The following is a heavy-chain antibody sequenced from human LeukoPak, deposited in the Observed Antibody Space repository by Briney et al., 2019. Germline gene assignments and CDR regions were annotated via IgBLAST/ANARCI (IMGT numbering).Heavy chain of an antibody. V-gene: IGHV4-34*01. J-gene: IGHJ6*02. Sequence: SETLSLACAVYGGSFSGYYWRWIRQPPGKGLEWIGEINHSGSTNYNPSLKSRVTISVDTSKNQFSLKLSSVTAADTAVYDCARVLAADSKYGMDVWGQGTTVTVSS. CDR1: GGSFSGYY. CDR3: ARVLAADSKYGMDV. D-gene: IGHD6-13*01. CDR2: INHSGST.